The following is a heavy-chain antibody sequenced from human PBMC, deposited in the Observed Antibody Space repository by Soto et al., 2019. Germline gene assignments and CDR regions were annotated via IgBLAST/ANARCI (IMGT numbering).Heavy chain of an antibody. V-gene: IGHV4-59*01. Sequence: SELLSLTWTVVGGSIVSFCGSWIRQPPGKGLEWIGYIYYSGSTNYNPSLKSRVTISVDTSKNQFSLKLSSVTAADTAVYYCARVGQGYCSSTSCSPERGYYYYYMAVWRKGTTVTVSS. D-gene: IGHD2-2*01. CDR1: GGSIVSFC. CDR3: ARVGQGYCSSTSCSPERGYYYYYMAV. CDR2: IYYSGST. J-gene: IGHJ6*03.